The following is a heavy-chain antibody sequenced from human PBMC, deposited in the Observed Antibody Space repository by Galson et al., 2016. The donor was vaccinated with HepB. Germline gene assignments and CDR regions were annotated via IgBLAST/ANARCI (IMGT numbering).Heavy chain of an antibody. CDR2: ITPSKGYT. D-gene: IGHD4-23*01. CDR1: GFTFKNYD. CDR3: AKYGGANTPPGN. V-gene: IGHV3-23*01. Sequence: SLRLSCAASGFTFKNYDMSWVRQAPGKGLEWVSAITPSKGYTHYAESVKGRFTISSDNSKNTLYLQTNSLRADDTAGDYCAKYGGANTPPGNWGQGTLVTVSP. J-gene: IGHJ4*02.